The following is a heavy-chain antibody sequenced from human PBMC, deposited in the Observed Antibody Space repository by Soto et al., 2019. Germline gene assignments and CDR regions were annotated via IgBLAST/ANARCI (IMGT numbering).Heavy chain of an antibody. V-gene: IGHV3-23*01. CDR3: ARPYYDYVWGSYRSGAFDI. CDR1: GFTFSSYA. D-gene: IGHD3-16*02. CDR2: ISGSGGST. J-gene: IGHJ3*02. Sequence: GGSLRLSCAASGFTFSSYAMSWVRQAPWKGLEWVSAISGSGGSTYYADSVKGRFTISRDNSKNTLYLQMNSLRAEDTAVYYCARPYYDYVWGSYRSGAFDIWGQGTMVT.